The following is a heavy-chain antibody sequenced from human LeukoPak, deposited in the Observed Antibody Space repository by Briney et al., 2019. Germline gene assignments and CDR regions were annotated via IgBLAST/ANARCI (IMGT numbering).Heavy chain of an antibody. V-gene: IGHV4-61*02. CDR1: GGSISSGSYY. CDR3: ARGRVYCSSTSCPTEDAFDI. CDR2: IYTSGST. Sequence: SQTLSLTCTVSGGSISSGSYYWSWIRQPAGKGLEWIGRIYTSGSTNYNPSLKSRVTISVDTSKNQFSLKLSSVTAADTAVYYCARGRVYCSSTSCPTEDAFDIWGQGTMVTVSS. D-gene: IGHD2-2*01. J-gene: IGHJ3*02.